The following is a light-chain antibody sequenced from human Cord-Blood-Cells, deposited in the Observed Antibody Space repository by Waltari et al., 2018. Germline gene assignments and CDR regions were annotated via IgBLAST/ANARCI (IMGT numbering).Light chain of an antibody. J-gene: IGLJ2*01. CDR3: SSYTSSSTLV. CDR1: SSADGGYNY. Sequence: QSALTQPASVSGSPGHSLTISCTGTSSADGGYNYCLWYHQPPGKAPQLMIYEVSNRPSGVSNRFSGSKSGNTASLTISGLQAEDEADYYCSSYTSSSTLVFGGGTKLTVL. CDR2: EVS. V-gene: IGLV2-14*01.